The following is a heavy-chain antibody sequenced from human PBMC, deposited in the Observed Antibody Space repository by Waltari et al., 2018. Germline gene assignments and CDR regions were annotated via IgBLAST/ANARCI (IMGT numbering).Heavy chain of an antibody. Sequence: QLQLQESGPGLVKPSETLSLTCTVSGGPISSSSYYWGWIRQPPGKGLGWIGSIYYSGTTYYNPSLKSRVTISVDTSKNQFSLKLSSVTAADTAVYYCARGQAPYDFWSGYYTYNWFDPWGQGTLVTVSS. CDR3: ARGQAPYDFWSGYYTYNWFDP. CDR2: IYYSGTT. V-gene: IGHV4-39*07. J-gene: IGHJ5*02. D-gene: IGHD3-3*01. CDR1: GGPISSSSYY.